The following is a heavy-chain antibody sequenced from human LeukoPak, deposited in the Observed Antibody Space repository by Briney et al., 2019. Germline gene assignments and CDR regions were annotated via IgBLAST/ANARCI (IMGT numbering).Heavy chain of an antibody. CDR1: GGSISSGGYY. CDR2: IYYSGST. Sequence: SETLSLTCTVSGGSISSGGYYGSWIRQHPGKGLEWIGYIYYSGSTYYNPSLKSRVTISVDTSKNQFSLKLSSVTAADTAVYYCARGGRVNAFDIWGQGTMVTVSS. D-gene: IGHD1-26*01. J-gene: IGHJ3*02. CDR3: ARGGRVNAFDI. V-gene: IGHV4-31*03.